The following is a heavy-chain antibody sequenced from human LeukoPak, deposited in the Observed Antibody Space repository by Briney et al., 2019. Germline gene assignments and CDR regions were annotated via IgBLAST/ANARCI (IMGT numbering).Heavy chain of an antibody. Sequence: PGGSLRLSCAASGFTFSSYAMSWVRQAPGKGLEWVSAISGSGGSTYYADSVKGRFTISRDNSKNTLYLQMNSLRAEDTAVYYCAKEVIVVVPAAIYYFDYWGQGTLVTVSS. J-gene: IGHJ4*02. D-gene: IGHD2-2*01. CDR3: AKEVIVVVPAAIYYFDY. CDR2: ISGSGGST. V-gene: IGHV3-23*01. CDR1: GFTFSSYA.